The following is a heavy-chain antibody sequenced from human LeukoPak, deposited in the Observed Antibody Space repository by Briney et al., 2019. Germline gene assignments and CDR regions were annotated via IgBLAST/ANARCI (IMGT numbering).Heavy chain of an antibody. CDR1: GGTFSSYA. CDR2: IIPILGIA. J-gene: IGHJ4*02. CDR3: ARDRSGYYDILNPLDY. V-gene: IGHV1-69*04. Sequence: ASVKVSCKASGGTFSSYAMSWVRQAPGQGLEWMGRIIPILGIANYAQKFQGRVTITADKSTSTAYMELSSLRSEDTAVYYCARDRSGYYDILNPLDYWGQGTLVTVSS. D-gene: IGHD3-9*01.